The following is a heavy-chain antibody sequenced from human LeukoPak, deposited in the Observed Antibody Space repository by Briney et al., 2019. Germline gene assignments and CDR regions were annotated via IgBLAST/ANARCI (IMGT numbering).Heavy chain of an antibody. D-gene: IGHD1-26*01. CDR2: TYYSGST. Sequence: SETLSLTCTVSGGSISSYYWSWIRQPPGKGLEWIGYTYYSGSTNYNPSLKSRVTISVDTSKNQFSLKLSSVTAADTAVYYCARLGGIEEAFDIWGQGTMVTVSS. V-gene: IGHV4-59*08. J-gene: IGHJ3*02. CDR3: ARLGGIEEAFDI. CDR1: GGSISSYY.